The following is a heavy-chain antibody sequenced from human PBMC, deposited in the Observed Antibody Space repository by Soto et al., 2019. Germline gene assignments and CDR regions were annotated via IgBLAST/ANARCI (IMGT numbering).Heavy chain of an antibody. Sequence: SDTLSLTCTVSGGSISTYYWSWIRQPPGKGLEWIGYIYYSGSTNYNPSLKSRVTISVDTSKNQFSLKLSSVTAADTAVYYCAGGWGGYFQHWGQGTLVTVSS. V-gene: IGHV4-59*01. CDR2: IYYSGST. CDR1: GGSISTYY. D-gene: IGHD7-27*01. J-gene: IGHJ1*01. CDR3: AGGWGGYFQH.